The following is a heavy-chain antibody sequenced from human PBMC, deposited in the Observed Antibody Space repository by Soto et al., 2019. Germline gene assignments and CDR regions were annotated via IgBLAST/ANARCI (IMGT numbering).Heavy chain of an antibody. D-gene: IGHD2-8*01. J-gene: IGHJ6*02. CDR1: GFTFSSYA. Sequence: GGSLRLSCAASGFTFSSYAMHWVRQAPGKGLEWVAVISYDGSNKYYADSVKGRFTISRDNSKNTLYLQMNSLRAEDTAVYYCARDPLIRICGMDVWGQGTTVTVSS. CDR3: ARDPLIRICGMDV. CDR2: ISYDGSNK. V-gene: IGHV3-30-3*01.